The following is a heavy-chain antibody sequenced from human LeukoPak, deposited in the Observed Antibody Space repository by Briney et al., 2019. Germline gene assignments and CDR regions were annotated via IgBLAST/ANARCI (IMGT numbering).Heavy chain of an antibody. CDR2: IKSKTDGGTT. J-gene: IGHJ4*02. D-gene: IGHD4-17*01. CDR1: GFTFSNSW. Sequence: GGSLRVSCAASGFTFSNSWMSCVRQAPGKGLEWVGRIKSKTDGGTTDYAAPVKGRFTISRDDSKNTLYLQMNSLKTEDTAVYYCTTDYGDVFDYWGQGTLVTVSS. CDR3: TTDYGDVFDY. V-gene: IGHV3-15*01.